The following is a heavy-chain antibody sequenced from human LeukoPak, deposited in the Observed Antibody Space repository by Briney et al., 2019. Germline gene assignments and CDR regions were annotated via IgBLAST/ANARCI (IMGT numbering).Heavy chain of an antibody. CDR1: GFTFSTYS. Sequence: GGSLRLSCAASGFTFSTYSMNWVRQAPGKGLEWVSSISSRSSNVYYTDSVKGRFTISRDNSKNSLYLQMNSLRTEDTALYYCAKDTTARETGYYFDYWGQGTLVTVSS. CDR3: AKDTTARETGYYFDY. V-gene: IGHV3-21*04. J-gene: IGHJ4*02. CDR2: ISSRSSNV. D-gene: IGHD1-14*01.